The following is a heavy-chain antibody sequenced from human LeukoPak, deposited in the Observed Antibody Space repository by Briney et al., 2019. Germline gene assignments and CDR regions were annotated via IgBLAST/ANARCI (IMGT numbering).Heavy chain of an antibody. CDR1: GYTFTGYY. V-gene: IGHV1-2*02. CDR3: ARGIVPAAMGWFIHYYYYYGMDV. Sequence: GASVKVSCKASGYTFTGYYMHWVRQAPGQGLEWMGWINPNSGGTNYAQKFQGRVTMTRDTSISTAYMELSRLRSDDTAVYYCARGIVPAAMGWFIHYYYYYGMDVWGQGTTVTVSS. CDR2: INPNSGGT. J-gene: IGHJ6*02. D-gene: IGHD2-2*01.